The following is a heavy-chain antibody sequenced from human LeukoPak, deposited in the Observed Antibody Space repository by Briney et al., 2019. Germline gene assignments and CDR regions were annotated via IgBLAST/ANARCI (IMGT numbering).Heavy chain of an antibody. V-gene: IGHV4-30-4*08. CDR3: ARGLSYYDSSGYYLVIGGFDF. J-gene: IGHJ4*02. CDR2: IHYTGST. Sequence: PSETLSLTCTVSGGSISSYYWSWIRRPPGKGLEWIGYIHYTGSTYYNPSLNSRVTVSIDMSKNQFSLKLSSVAAADTAVYYCARGLSYYDSSGYYLVIGGFDFWGQGILVTASS. CDR1: GGSISSYY. D-gene: IGHD3-22*01.